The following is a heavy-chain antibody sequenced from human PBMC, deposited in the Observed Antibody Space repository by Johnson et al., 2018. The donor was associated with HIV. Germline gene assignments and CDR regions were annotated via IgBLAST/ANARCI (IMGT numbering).Heavy chain of an antibody. CDR2: ISYDGRNK. CDR3: ARDSNRYAFDI. D-gene: IGHD2-8*01. CDR1: GFTFSSYA. J-gene: IGHJ3*02. Sequence: VQLVESGGGVVQPGRSLRLSCAASGFTFSSYAMHWVRQAPGKGLEWVAVISYDGRNKYYADSVKGRFTISRDNSKNTLYLQMNSLRAEDTAVYYCARDSNRYAFDIWGQGTMVTVSS. V-gene: IGHV3-30*14.